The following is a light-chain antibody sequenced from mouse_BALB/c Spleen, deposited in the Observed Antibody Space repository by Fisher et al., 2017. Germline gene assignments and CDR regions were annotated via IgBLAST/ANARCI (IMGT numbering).Light chain of an antibody. V-gene: IGKV4-50*01. J-gene: IGKJ1*01. CDR3: QQFTSSPWT. CDR2: RTS. Sequence: DIVMTQSTAIMSASPGEKVTITCSASSSVSYMHWYQQKSGASPKPLIHRTSNLASGVPARFSGSGSGNSYSLTISSMEDEDAATYYCQQFTSSPWTFGGGTKLEIK. CDR1: SSVSY.